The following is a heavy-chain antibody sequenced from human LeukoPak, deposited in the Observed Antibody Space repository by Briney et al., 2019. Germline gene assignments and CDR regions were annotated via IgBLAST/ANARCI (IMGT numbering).Heavy chain of an antibody. V-gene: IGHV1-18*01. CDR2: ISAYNGNT. CDR3: ARRTGRSGWFRFDY. D-gene: IGHD6-19*01. J-gene: IGHJ4*02. CDR1: GGTFSSYS. Sequence: GASVKVSCKASGGTFSSYSLSWVRQAPGQGLEWMGWISAYNGNTNYAQKLQGRVTMTTDTSTSTAYMELRSLRSDDTAVYYCARRTGRSGWFRFDYWGQGTLVTVSS.